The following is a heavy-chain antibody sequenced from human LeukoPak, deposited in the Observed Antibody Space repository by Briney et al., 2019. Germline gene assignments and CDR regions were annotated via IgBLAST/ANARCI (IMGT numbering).Heavy chain of an antibody. D-gene: IGHD3-9*01. Sequence: GESLKVSCKASGYTFTSYAMHWVRQAPGQRLEWMGWINAGNGNTKYSQEFQGRVTITRDTSASTAYMELSSLRSEDMAVYYCARSLTGYYPSDYWGQGTLVTVSS. CDR3: ARSLTGYYPSDY. J-gene: IGHJ4*02. V-gene: IGHV1-3*03. CDR1: GYTFTSYA. CDR2: INAGNGNT.